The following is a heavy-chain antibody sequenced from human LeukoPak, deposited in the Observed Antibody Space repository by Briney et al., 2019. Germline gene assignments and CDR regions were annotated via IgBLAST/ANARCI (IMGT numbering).Heavy chain of an antibody. CDR1: GGSIGLYY. CDR2: IFHTGST. V-gene: IGHV4-59*08. Sequence: SETLSLTCTVSGGSIGLYYWAWIRQPPWKGLEWIGYIFHTGSTNYNPSLKSRLTISVDTSRNQFSLRLSSVTAADTAVYYCARHQHAGREHYYGIDVWGQGTTVSVSS. CDR3: ARHQHAGREHYYGIDV. D-gene: IGHD1-26*01. J-gene: IGHJ6*02.